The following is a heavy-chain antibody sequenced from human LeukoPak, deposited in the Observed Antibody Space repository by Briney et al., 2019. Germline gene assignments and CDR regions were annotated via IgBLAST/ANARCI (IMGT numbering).Heavy chain of an antibody. CDR1: GFTFSSYA. J-gene: IGHJ3*02. V-gene: IGHV3-21*04. D-gene: IGHD2-2*01. CDR3: AKDTTSSWAANRGAAFDI. Sequence: GGSLRLSCAASGFTFSSYAMSWVRQAPGKGLEWVSSISSSSSYIYYADSVKGRFTISRDNAMNSLYLQMNSLRAEDTALYYCAKDTTSSWAANRGAAFDIWGQGTMVTVAS. CDR2: ISSSSSYI.